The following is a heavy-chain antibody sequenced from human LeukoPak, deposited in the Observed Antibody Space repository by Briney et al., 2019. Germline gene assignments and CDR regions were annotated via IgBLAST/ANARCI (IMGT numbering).Heavy chain of an antibody. V-gene: IGHV3-11*01. CDR2: ISSSGSTI. CDR1: GFTVSSNY. CDR3: ARDLRSSGYTWSFAY. J-gene: IGHJ4*02. D-gene: IGHD3-22*01. Sequence: PGGSLRLSCAASGFTVSSNYMSWIRQAPGKGLEWVSYISSSGSTIYYADSVKGRFTISRDNAKNSLYLQMNSLRAEDTAVYYCARDLRSSGYTWSFAYWGQGTLVTVSS.